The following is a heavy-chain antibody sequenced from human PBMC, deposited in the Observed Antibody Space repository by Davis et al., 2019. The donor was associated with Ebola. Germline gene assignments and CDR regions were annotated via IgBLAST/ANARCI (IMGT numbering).Heavy chain of an antibody. D-gene: IGHD1-1*01. CDR2: ILPIVGIA. Sequence: AASVKVSCKASGGTFSSDGISWVRQAPGQGLEWMGRILPIVGIANYAPKFQGRVTITADKSTSTANMEVNSLRSEDTAVYYCARGGTWNLDYGMDVWGQGTTVTVSS. CDR1: GGTFSSDG. J-gene: IGHJ6*02. V-gene: IGHV1-69*04. CDR3: ARGGTWNLDYGMDV.